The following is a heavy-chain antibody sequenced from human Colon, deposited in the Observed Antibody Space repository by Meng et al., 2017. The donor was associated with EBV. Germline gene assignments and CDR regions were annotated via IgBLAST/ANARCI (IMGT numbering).Heavy chain of an antibody. CDR2: IYYSGSR. Sequence: QVQLQESGPGLVKPSXXLSLTCTVSGDSISSTDYYWSWVRQPPGKGLEWIGYIYYSGSRYYNPSLKSRVTISVDTSKNQFSLKLSSVTAADTAVYYCARVTGKIYYDGSGYPEAFDYWGQGTLVTVSS. J-gene: IGHJ4*02. D-gene: IGHD3-22*01. CDR3: ARVTGKIYYDGSGYPEAFDY. CDR1: GDSISSTDYY. V-gene: IGHV4-30-4*01.